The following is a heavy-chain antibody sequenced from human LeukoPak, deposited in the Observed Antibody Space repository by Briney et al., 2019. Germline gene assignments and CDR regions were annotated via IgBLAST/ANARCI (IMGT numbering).Heavy chain of an antibody. CDR3: ARQTFGVLYFDS. CDR1: GGSISSYY. CDR2: IYYSGST. J-gene: IGHJ4*02. Sequence: PSETLSLTCTVSGGSISSYYWSWIRQPPGKGLEWIGYIYYSGSTNYNPSLKSRITISVDTSRNQLSLQLTSVTAADTAVYYCARQTFGVLYFDSWGQGTLVIVSS. D-gene: IGHD3-10*01. V-gene: IGHV4-59*08.